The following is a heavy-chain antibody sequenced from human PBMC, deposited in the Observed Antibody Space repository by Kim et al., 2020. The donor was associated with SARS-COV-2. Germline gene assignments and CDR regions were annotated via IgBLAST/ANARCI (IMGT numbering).Heavy chain of an antibody. D-gene: IGHD3-22*01. Sequence: ADSGKGRFTISRDNSKNTLYLQMNSLRAEDTAVYYCAKDDYYDSSGYYNYWGQGTLVTVSS. J-gene: IGHJ4*02. CDR3: AKDDYYDSSGYYNY. V-gene: IGHV3-23*01.